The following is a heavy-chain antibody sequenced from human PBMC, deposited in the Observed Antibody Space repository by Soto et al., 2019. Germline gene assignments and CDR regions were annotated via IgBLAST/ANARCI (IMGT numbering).Heavy chain of an antibody. CDR1: GYSFTSYW. J-gene: IGHJ4*02. D-gene: IGHD6-6*01. Sequence: GESLKISCKGSGYSFTSYWISWVRQMPGKGLVWMGRIDPGDSYTRYSPSFQGHVTISADKSISPAYLQWSSLKASDTAMYYCARPTEQYSQAPVDYWGQGTLVTVSS. V-gene: IGHV5-10-1*01. CDR3: ARPTEQYSQAPVDY. CDR2: IDPGDSYT.